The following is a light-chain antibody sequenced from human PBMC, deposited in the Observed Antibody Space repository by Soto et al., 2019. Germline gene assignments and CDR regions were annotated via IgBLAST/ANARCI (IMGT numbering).Light chain of an antibody. CDR1: QSVSSSN. V-gene: IGKV3-20*01. J-gene: IGKJ1*01. Sequence: ELVLTQSPGTLSLSPGERATLCCRASQSVSSSNLAWYQQKPGQAPRLLIYGTSTRATGIPDRFSGSGSGTDFTLTISRLEPEDFAVYYCQQYGSSPKTFGQGTKVEIK. CDR3: QQYGSSPKT. CDR2: GTS.